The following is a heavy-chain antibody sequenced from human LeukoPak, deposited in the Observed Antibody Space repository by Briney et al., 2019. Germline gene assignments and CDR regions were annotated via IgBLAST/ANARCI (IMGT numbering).Heavy chain of an antibody. V-gene: IGHV4-31*03. CDR2: IYYSGST. J-gene: IGHJ5*02. CDR1: GGSISSGGYY. D-gene: IGHD3-10*01. Sequence: SETLSLTCTVSGGSISSGGYYWSWIRQHPGKGLEWIGYIYYSGSTYYNPSLKSRVTISVDTSKNQFSLELSSVTAADTAVYYCARVREGFGELFTFRWFDPWGQGTPVTVSS. CDR3: ARVREGFGELFTFRWFDP.